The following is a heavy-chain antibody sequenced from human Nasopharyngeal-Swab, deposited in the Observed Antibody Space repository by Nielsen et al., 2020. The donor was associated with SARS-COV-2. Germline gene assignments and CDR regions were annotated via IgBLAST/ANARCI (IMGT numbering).Heavy chain of an antibody. CDR3: AVTASTSRFFDY. D-gene: IGHD2-21*02. J-gene: IGHJ4*02. CDR2: ISGSGGST. V-gene: IGHV3-23*01. Sequence: GESLKISCAASGFTFSSYAMGWVRQAPGKGLEWVSAISGSGGSTYYADSVKGRFTISRDNSKNTLYLQMNSLRAEDTAVYYCAVTASTSRFFDYWGQGTLVTVSS. CDR1: GFTFSSYA.